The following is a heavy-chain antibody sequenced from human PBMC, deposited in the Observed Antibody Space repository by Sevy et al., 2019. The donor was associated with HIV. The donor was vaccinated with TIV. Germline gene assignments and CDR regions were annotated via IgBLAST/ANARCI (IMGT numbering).Heavy chain of an antibody. D-gene: IGHD6-19*01. CDR3: ARESGSGWYVDS. J-gene: IGHJ4*02. CDR2: IFSDGNYQ. V-gene: IGHV3-33*08. CDR1: GFTFSNYG. Sequence: GGSLRLSCSTFGFTFSNYGMHWDRQAPGRGLEWVAAIFSDGNYQYYAHSVKGRVTISRDNSKNTLYLQMSSLRADDTAMYYCARESGSGWYVDSWGRGTLVTVSS.